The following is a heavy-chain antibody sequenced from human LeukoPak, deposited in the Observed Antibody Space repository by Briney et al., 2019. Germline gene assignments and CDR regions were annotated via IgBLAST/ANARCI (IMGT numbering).Heavy chain of an antibody. Sequence: SETLSLTCAVYGGSFSGYYWSWICQPPGKGLEWIGEINHSGSTNYNPSLKSRVTISVDTSKNQFSLKLSSVTATDTAVYYCARRGYCSSTSCYEYWFDPWGQGTLVTVSS. CDR2: INHSGST. D-gene: IGHD2-2*01. CDR3: ARRGYCSSTSCYEYWFDP. CDR1: GGSFSGYY. J-gene: IGHJ5*02. V-gene: IGHV4-34*01.